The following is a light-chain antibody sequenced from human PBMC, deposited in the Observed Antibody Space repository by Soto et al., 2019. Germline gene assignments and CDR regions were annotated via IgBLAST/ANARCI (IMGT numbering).Light chain of an antibody. V-gene: IGKV2-28*01. Sequence: DVVMTQSPLSLPVTPGEPASISCRSSQSLLHSNGYNYLDWYLQKPAQSPQLPIYLASNRASGVPDRFSGSGAGTDFTLKISRVYAEDVGIYYCMQALQTPPTFGQGTKVEIK. CDR2: LAS. CDR3: MQALQTPPT. J-gene: IGKJ1*01. CDR1: QSLLHSNGYNY.